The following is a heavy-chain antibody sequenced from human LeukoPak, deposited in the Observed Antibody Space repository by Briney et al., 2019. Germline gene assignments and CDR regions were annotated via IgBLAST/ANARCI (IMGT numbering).Heavy chain of an antibody. J-gene: IGHJ6*03. CDR1: GYTFTSYG. D-gene: IGHD5-24*01. CDR3: ARGRLMRWLQNRYYYMDV. Sequence: ASVKVSCKASGYTFTSYGISWVRQAPGQGLEWMGWISAYNGNTNYAQKLQGRVTMTRDMSTSTVYMELSSLRAEDTAVYYCARGRLMRWLQNRYYYMDVWGKGTTVTVSS. CDR2: ISAYNGNT. V-gene: IGHV1-18*01.